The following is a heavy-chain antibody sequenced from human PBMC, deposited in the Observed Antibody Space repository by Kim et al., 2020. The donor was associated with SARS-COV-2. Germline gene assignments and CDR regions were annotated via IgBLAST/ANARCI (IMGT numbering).Heavy chain of an antibody. Sequence: SETLSLTCTVSGGSISSYYWSWIRQPPGTGLEWIGYIYYSGSTTYNPSLKSRVPISVDTSKDQFSLMLSTVTAADTTVYYCARVKRVLRGYYFDYCGQGTLVSVSS. V-gene: IGHV4-59*13. J-gene: IGHJ4*02. D-gene: IGHD2-15*01. CDR2: IYYSGST. CDR1: GGSISSYY. CDR3: ARVKRVLRGYYFDY.